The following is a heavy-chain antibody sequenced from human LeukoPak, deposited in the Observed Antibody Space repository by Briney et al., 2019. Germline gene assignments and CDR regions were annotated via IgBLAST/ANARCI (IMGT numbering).Heavy chain of an antibody. J-gene: IGHJ6*02. V-gene: IGHV4-59*11. CDR1: GGSISGHY. D-gene: IGHD3-16*01. Sequence: SETLSLTCSVSGGSISGHYWTWIRQPPGKGLEWIGQIHYTGKPDYNPSLKSRITISVDTSKNQVSLQVSSVTAADSTIYYCARFGVDYDMDVWGHGTTVTVFS. CDR3: ARFGVDYDMDV. CDR2: IHYTGKP.